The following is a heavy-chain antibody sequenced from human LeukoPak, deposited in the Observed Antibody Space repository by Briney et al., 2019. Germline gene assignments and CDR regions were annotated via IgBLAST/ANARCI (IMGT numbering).Heavy chain of an antibody. CDR1: GFTFSSYS. V-gene: IGHV3-48*01. D-gene: IGHD4-11*01. J-gene: IGHJ4*02. CDR2: ISSSSSTI. CDR3: AREVAQYSNYVGSFDY. Sequence: GGSLRLSCAASGFTFSSYSMNWVRQAPGKGLERVSYISSSSSTIYYAASVKGRFTISRDNAKNSLYLQMNSLRAEDTAVYYCAREVAQYSNYVGSFDYWGQGTLVTVSS.